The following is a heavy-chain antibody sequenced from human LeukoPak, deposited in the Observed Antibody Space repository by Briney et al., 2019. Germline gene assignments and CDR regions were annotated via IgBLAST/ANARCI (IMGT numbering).Heavy chain of an antibody. D-gene: IGHD4-11*01. CDR3: ARDEIRGDYRSWFDP. Sequence: SVKVSCKASGYTFTGYYMHWVRQAPGQGLEWMGGIIPIFGTANYAQKFQGRVTITADKSTSTAYMELNSLRAEDTAVYYCARDEIRGDYRSWFDPWGQGTLVTVSS. J-gene: IGHJ5*02. CDR2: IIPIFGTA. V-gene: IGHV1-69*06. CDR1: GYTFTGYY.